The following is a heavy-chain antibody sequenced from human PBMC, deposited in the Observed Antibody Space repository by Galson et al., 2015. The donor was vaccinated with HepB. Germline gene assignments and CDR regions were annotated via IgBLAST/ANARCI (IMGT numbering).Heavy chain of an antibody. J-gene: IGHJ1*01. CDR3: AEFSPSSGLNFQH. CDR1: GFTFSSYA. CDR2: ISGSGGST. D-gene: IGHD6-6*01. Sequence: SLRLSCAASGFTFSSYAMSWVRQAPGKGLEWVSAISGSGGSTYYADSVKGRFTISRDNSKNTLYLQMNSLRAEDTAVYYCAEFSPSSGLNFQHWGQGTLVTVSS. V-gene: IGHV3-23*01.